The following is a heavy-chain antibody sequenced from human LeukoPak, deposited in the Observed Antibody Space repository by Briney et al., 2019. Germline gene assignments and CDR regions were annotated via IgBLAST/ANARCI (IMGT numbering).Heavy chain of an antibody. V-gene: IGHV4-59*01. CDR3: ARDRRIRDDWWRGQSPDAFDI. Sequence: SETLSLTCIVSGASITTYSWNWLRQSPGKGLEWIGYFSLGETTSYTSSLKSRVTISVDTSKNQFSLKLSSVTAADTAVYYCARDRRIRDDWWRGQSPDAFDIWGQGTMVTVSS. CDR2: FSLGETT. D-gene: IGHD2-15*01. CDR1: GASITTYS. J-gene: IGHJ3*02.